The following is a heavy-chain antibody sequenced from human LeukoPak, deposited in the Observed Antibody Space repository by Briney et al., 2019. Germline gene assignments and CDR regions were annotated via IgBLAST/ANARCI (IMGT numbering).Heavy chain of an antibody. CDR1: GFTFSSYA. V-gene: IGHV3-30*04. J-gene: IGHJ6*03. CDR2: ISYDGSNK. Sequence: GGSLRLSCAACGFTFSSYAMHWVSQAPGKGLEWGAVISYDGSNKYYADSVKGRFTISRDNSKNTLYLQMNSLRAEDTAVYYCARATRTGHYYYMDAWGKGTTVTVSS. CDR3: ARATRTGHYYYMDA.